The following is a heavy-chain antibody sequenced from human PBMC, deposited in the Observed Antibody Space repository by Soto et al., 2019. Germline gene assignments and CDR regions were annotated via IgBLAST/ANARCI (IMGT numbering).Heavy chain of an antibody. CDR1: GFTFSSYA. CDR2: ISGSGGST. Sequence: GGSLRLSCAASGFTFSSYAMSWVRQAPGKGMEWVSAISGSGGSTYYADSVKGRFTSSRDNSKNTLYLQMNSLRAEDTAVYYCAKVLNNWDNYGSGSYFAAFDIWGQGTMVTVSS. D-gene: IGHD3-10*01. V-gene: IGHV3-23*01. J-gene: IGHJ3*02. CDR3: AKVLNNWDNYGSGSYFAAFDI.